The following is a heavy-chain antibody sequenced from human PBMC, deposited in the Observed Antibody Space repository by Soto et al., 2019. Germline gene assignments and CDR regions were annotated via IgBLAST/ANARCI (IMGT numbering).Heavy chain of an antibody. CDR1: GFTFTSYA. D-gene: IGHD2-15*01. J-gene: IGHJ4*02. Sequence: GSLRLSCAASGFTFTSYAMGWVRQAPGKGLEWVSVVSSGGSTYYADSVTGRFTVSRDNSKNTLSLQMNSLSAEDTAVYYCAKRRGAGGHFDYWGQGALVTVSS. CDR3: AKRRGAGGHFDY. CDR2: VSSGGST. V-gene: IGHV3-23*01.